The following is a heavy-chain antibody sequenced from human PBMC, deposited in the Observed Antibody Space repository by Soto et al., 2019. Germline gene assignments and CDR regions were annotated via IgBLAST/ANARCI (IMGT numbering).Heavy chain of an antibody. V-gene: IGHV1-69*13. J-gene: IGHJ6*02. Sequence: SVKVSCKASGGTFSSHAISWVRQAPGQGLEWMGGIIPFFKAANYAQKFQGRVTITADDSTSTSYMDLYSLRSEDAAVYYCARDVPLNYYDGTFSYYAMDVWGQGTTVTVSS. CDR1: GGTFSSHA. D-gene: IGHD3-16*01. CDR3: ARDVPLNYYDGTFSYYAMDV. CDR2: IIPFFKAA.